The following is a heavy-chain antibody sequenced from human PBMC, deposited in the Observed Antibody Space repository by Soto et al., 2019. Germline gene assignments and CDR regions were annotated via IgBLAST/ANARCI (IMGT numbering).Heavy chain of an antibody. CDR2: IYPGDSDT. CDR3: ATPGGYDYSVY. D-gene: IGHD5-12*01. Sequence: RASVKVSCKASGYTFTRYGIHWVRQMPGKGLEWMGLIYPGDSDTRYSPSFRGQVTILADKSISTAYLQWSSLKPSDTAMYFCATPGGYDYSVYWGQGTLVTVSS. J-gene: IGHJ4*02. CDR1: GYTFTRYG. V-gene: IGHV5-51*01.